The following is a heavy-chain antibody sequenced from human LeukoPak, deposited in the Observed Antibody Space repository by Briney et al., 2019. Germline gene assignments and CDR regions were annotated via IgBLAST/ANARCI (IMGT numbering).Heavy chain of an antibody. D-gene: IGHD5-18*01. V-gene: IGHV3-33*01. CDR2: IWYDGSNK. Sequence: GGSLRLSCAASGFTFSSYGMHWVRQAPGKGLEWVAVIWYDGSNKYYADSVKGRFTISRDNSKNTLYLQMNSLRAEDTAVYYCARAQSGGYSYGLDYWGQGTLVTVSS. CDR1: GFTFSSYG. CDR3: ARAQSGGYSYGLDY. J-gene: IGHJ4*02.